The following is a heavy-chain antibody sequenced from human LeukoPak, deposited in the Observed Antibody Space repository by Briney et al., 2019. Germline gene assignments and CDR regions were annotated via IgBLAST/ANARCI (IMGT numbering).Heavy chain of an antibody. CDR2: IYYSGST. D-gene: IGHD6-19*01. CDR3: ASSGYSSGWYGVYAFDI. CDR1: GGSISSYY. Sequence: PSETLSLTCTVSGGSISSYYWSWIRQPPGKGLEWIGYIYYSGSTNYNPSLKSRVTISVDTSKNQFSLKLSSVTAADTAVYYCASSGYSSGWYGVYAFDIWGQGTMVTVSS. V-gene: IGHV4-59*08. J-gene: IGHJ3*02.